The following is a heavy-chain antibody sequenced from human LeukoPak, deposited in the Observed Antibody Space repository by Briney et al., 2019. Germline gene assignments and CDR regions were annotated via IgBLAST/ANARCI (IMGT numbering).Heavy chain of an antibody. J-gene: IGHJ4*02. V-gene: IGHV3-21*01. CDR3: ARDGVGSGYDFDY. CDR1: GFTFSSYT. CDR2: ISSSSSYI. D-gene: IGHD5-12*01. Sequence: GGSLRLSWAASGFTFSSYTMNWVRHAPGKGLEWVSSISSSSSYISYADSVKGRFTISRDNAKNSLYLQMNGLRAEDTAVYHCARDGVGSGYDFDYWGQGTLVTVSS.